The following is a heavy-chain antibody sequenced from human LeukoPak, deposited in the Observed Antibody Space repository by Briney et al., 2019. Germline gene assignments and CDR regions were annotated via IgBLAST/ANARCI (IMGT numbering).Heavy chain of an antibody. D-gene: IGHD2-15*01. CDR3: ANHPYCSGGSCFPDYFDY. V-gene: IGHV3-23*01. CDR2: ISGSGGST. CDR1: GFSFSSYG. J-gene: IGHJ4*02. Sequence: GGSLRLSCAASGFSFSSYGMHWVRQAPGKGLEWVSAISGSGGSTYYADSVKGRFTISRDNSKNTLYLQMNSLRAEDTAVYYCANHPYCSGGSCFPDYFDYWGQGTLVTVSS.